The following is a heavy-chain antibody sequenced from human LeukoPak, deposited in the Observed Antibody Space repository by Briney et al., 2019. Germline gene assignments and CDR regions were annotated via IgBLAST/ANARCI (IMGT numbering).Heavy chain of an antibody. J-gene: IGHJ6*03. Sequence: PSETLSLTCTVSGGSISSYYWSWIRQPAGKGLEWIGRIYSSGSTNYNPSLKSRVTMSVDTSKNQFSLKLSSVTAADTAVYYCARETRVGGYYYYYMDVWGKGTTVTISS. V-gene: IGHV4-4*07. CDR1: GGSISSYY. CDR2: IYSSGST. D-gene: IGHD1-26*01. CDR3: ARETRVGGYYYYYMDV.